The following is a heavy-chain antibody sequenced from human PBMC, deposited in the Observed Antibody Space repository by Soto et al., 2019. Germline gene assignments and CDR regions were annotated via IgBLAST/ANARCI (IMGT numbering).Heavy chain of an antibody. Sequence: PSETLSLTCAVYGGSFSGYYWSWIRQPPGKGLEWIGEINHSGSTNYNPSLKSRVTISVDTSKNQFSLKLSSVTAADTAVYYCARGLWFGELTRFDPWGQGTLVTVSS. J-gene: IGHJ5*02. V-gene: IGHV4-34*01. CDR2: INHSGST. CDR3: ARGLWFGELTRFDP. CDR1: GGSFSGYY. D-gene: IGHD3-10*01.